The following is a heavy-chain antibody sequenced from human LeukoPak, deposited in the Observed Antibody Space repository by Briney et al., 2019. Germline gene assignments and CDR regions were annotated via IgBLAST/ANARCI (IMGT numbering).Heavy chain of an antibody. CDR2: INTSSTYI. V-gene: IGHV3-21*01. Sequence: GGSLRLSCAASGYTFSSYSMNWVRQAPGKGLEWISSINTSSTYIDYADSVKGRFTISRDNAKNSLYLQMNSLRAEDTAVYYCARDPPFIIGTTFFDYWGQGTLVTVSS. D-gene: IGHD1-20*01. CDR3: ARDPPFIIGTTFFDY. CDR1: GYTFSSYS. J-gene: IGHJ4*02.